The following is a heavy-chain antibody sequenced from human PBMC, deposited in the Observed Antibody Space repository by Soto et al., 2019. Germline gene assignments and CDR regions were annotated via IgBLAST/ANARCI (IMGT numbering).Heavy chain of an antibody. CDR1: GYTFTSYA. J-gene: IGHJ6*02. CDR2: INAGNGNT. Sequence: GASVKVSCKASGYTFTSYAMHWVRQAPGQRLEWMGWINAGNGNTKYSQKFQGRVTITRDTSASTAYMELSSLRSEDTAVYYCARSRVAAAAYYYGMDVWGQGTTVTVSS. D-gene: IGHD6-13*01. V-gene: IGHV1-3*01. CDR3: ARSRVAAAAYYYGMDV.